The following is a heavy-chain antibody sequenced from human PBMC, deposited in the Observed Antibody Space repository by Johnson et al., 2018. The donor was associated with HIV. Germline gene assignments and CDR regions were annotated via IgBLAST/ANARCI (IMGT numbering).Heavy chain of an antibody. CDR1: GFTFSSYA. Sequence: QVQLVESGGGVVQPGRSLRLSCAASGFTFSSYAMHWVRQAPGKGLEWVAVISYDRSNTYYADSVKGRFTISRDNSKSTLYLQMNSLRAEDTAVYYCASVYYDILTGDYYDAFDMWGQGTMVTVSS. J-gene: IGHJ3*02. V-gene: IGHV3-30-3*01. D-gene: IGHD3-9*01. CDR3: ASVYYDILTGDYYDAFDM. CDR2: ISYDRSNT.